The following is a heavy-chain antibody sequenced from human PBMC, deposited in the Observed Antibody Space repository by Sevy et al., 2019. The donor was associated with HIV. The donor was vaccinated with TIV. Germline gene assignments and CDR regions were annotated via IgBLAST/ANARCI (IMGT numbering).Heavy chain of an antibody. Sequence: GGSLRLSCAASGLTFSSYDMSWVRQAPGKGLEWVSAISGSGGRTSYADSVKGRFTISRDKSKNTLYLQMNSLRAEDTAVYYCAKRTAAGGPSFDYWGQGTLVTVSS. D-gene: IGHD6-13*01. V-gene: IGHV3-23*01. CDR2: ISGSGGRT. CDR1: GLTFSSYD. CDR3: AKRTAAGGPSFDY. J-gene: IGHJ4*02.